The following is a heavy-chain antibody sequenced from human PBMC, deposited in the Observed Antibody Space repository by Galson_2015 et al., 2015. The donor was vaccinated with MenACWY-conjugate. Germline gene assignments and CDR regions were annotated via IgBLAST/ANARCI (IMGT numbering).Heavy chain of an antibody. CDR3: ARHRDGYTNDY. CDR1: GYTFTTYW. V-gene: IGHV5-51*01. CDR2: IYLGDSDT. J-gene: IGHJ4*02. D-gene: IGHD5-24*01. Sequence: QSGAEVKKPGESLKISCRGSGYTFTTYWIAWVRQMPGKGLEWMGIIYLGDSDTRYSPSFQGLVTISADKSITTAYLQWSSLKASDTAIYYCARHRDGYTNDYWGQGTLVTVSS.